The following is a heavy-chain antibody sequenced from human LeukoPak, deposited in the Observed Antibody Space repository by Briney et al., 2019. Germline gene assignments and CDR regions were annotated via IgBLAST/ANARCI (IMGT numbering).Heavy chain of an antibody. J-gene: IGHJ4*02. Sequence: SVKVSCKAPGGTFSSYAISWVRQAPGQGLEWMGRIIPILGIANYAQRFQGRVTITADKSTSTAYMELSSLRSEDTAVYYCARAPNYYDSSGYYYLYFDYWGQRTLVTVSS. CDR3: ARAPNYYDSSGYYYLYFDY. V-gene: IGHV1-69*04. CDR1: GGTFSSYA. D-gene: IGHD3-22*01. CDR2: IIPILGIA.